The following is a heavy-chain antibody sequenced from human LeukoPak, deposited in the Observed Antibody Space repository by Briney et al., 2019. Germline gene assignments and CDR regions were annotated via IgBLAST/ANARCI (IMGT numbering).Heavy chain of an antibody. D-gene: IGHD2-21*02. J-gene: IGHJ1*01. Sequence: GGSLRLSCVVSGFTFNRCWMNWDRQAPGKGLEWVAHINPDGRDTYYVDSVKGRFTISRDNAQNSMHLQMNSLRVEDTAVYYCTSWGDTTAEYFQRWGQGTLVTVSS. CDR3: TSWGDTTAEYFQR. V-gene: IGHV3-7*01. CDR2: INPDGRDT. CDR1: GFTFNRCW.